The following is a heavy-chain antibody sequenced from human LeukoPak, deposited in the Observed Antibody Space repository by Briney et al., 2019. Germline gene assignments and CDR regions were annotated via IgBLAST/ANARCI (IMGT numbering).Heavy chain of an antibody. J-gene: IGHJ4*02. Sequence: ASVKVSCKVSGSALGKISIDWVRQAPGKGLEWMGTVGHEDGTTIHTQKFQGRFNMTVDTATDTAYMEVSSLMSEDTAMYYCATGAIVFDFWGQGTLVTVSS. CDR1: GSALGKIS. CDR2: VGHEDGTT. CDR3: ATGAIVFDF. V-gene: IGHV1-24*01. D-gene: IGHD3-22*01.